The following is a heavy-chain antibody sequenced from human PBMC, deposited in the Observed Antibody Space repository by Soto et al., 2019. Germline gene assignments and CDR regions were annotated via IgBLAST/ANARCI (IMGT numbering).Heavy chain of an antibody. CDR1: GDTFKNSV. V-gene: IGHV1-69*01. J-gene: IGHJ6*02. CDR2: TIPLFGTT. Sequence: QVQLVQSGVEVKKPGSSVRVSCKASGDTFKNSVISWVRQAPGQGLEWMGGTIPLFGTTDYAQKFQGRLTITTEESTTTAYMEVSRLISADTAVYYCVAELDFGKLSVVWGQGTTVIVSS. D-gene: IGHD3-10*01. CDR3: VAELDFGKLSVV.